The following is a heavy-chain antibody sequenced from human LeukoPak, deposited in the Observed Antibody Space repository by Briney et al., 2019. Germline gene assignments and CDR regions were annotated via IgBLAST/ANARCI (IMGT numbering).Heavy chain of an antibody. CDR1: GYTFTGYY. J-gene: IGHJ4*02. Sequence: ASVKVSCKASGYTFTGYYMHWVRQAPGQGLEWMGRINPNSGGTNYAQKFQGRVTMTRDTSISTAYMELSRLRSDDTAVYYCAREFRYCSGGSCYSGYYFDYWGREPWSPSPQ. CDR3: AREFRYCSGGSCYSGYYFDY. CDR2: INPNSGGT. D-gene: IGHD2-15*01. V-gene: IGHV1-2*06.